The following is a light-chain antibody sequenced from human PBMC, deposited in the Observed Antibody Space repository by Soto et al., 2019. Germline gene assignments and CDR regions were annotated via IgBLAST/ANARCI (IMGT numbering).Light chain of an antibody. CDR2: SNY. CDR3: AAWDDSLNGLYV. J-gene: IGLJ1*01. V-gene: IGLV1-44*01. CDR1: SSNIGSVS. Sequence: QSVLTQSPSASGTPGQRVTISCAGSSSNIGSVSVDWYQHLPGTAPKLLIYSNYLRTSGVPDRFSGSKSGTSASLAISGLQSEDEADYYCAAWDDSLNGLYVFGTGTKVTVL.